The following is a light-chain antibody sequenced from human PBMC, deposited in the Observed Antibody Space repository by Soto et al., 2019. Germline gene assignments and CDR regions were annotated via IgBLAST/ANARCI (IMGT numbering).Light chain of an antibody. CDR1: SSDVGSYNY. V-gene: IGLV2-14*01. J-gene: IGLJ1*01. Sequence: QSALTQSASVSGSPGQSVTISCTGTSSDVGSYNYVAWYQQFPGKPPKLIIYEVRNRPSGVSSRFSGSKSGNTASLTISGLQAEDEADYYCTSYTGSDTSYFFGIGTKVPV. CDR2: EVR. CDR3: TSYTGSDTSYF.